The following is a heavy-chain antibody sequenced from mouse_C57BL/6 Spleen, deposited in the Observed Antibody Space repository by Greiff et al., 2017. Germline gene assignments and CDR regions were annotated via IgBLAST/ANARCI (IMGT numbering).Heavy chain of an antibody. CDR3: ARGREDYYGSSYMMDY. Sequence: QVQLQQSGAELVRPGTSVKVSCKASGYAFTNYLIEWVKQRPGQGLEWIGVINPGSGGTNYNEKFKGKATLTADKSSSTAYMQLSSLTSEDSAVYFCARGREDYYGSSYMMDYWGQGTSVTVSS. D-gene: IGHD1-1*01. J-gene: IGHJ4*01. CDR1: GYAFTNYL. V-gene: IGHV1-54*01. CDR2: INPGSGGT.